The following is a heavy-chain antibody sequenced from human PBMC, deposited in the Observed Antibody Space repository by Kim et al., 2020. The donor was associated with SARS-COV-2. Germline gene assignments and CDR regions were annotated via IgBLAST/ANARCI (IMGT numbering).Heavy chain of an antibody. V-gene: IGHV1-24*01. CDR2: FDPEDGET. J-gene: IGHJ4*02. CDR3: ATGHDYGGTSRDFDY. Sequence: ASVKVSCKVSGYTLTELSMHWVRQAPGKGLEWMGGFDPEDGETIYAQKFQGRVTMTEDTSTDTAYMELSSLRSEDTAVYYCATGHDYGGTSRDFDYWGQGTLVTVSS. CDR1: GYTLTELS. D-gene: IGHD4-17*01.